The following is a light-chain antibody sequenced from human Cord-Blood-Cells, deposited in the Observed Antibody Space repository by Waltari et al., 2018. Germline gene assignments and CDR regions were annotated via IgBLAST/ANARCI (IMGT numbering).Light chain of an antibody. V-gene: IGLV3-1*01. CDR3: QAWDSSTAV. Sequence: SYELTQPPSVSVSPGQPASITCSGDKLGDKYACWYQQKPGQSPVLVIYQDSKRPSGIPGRFAGSNSGSTATLTISGTQAMDGADYYCQAWDSSTAVFGGGTKLTVL. CDR2: QDS. CDR1: KLGDKY. J-gene: IGLJ3*02.